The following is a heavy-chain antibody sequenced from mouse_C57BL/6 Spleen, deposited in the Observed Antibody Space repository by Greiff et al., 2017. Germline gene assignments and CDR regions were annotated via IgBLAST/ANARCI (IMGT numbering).Heavy chain of an antibody. V-gene: IGHV1-69*01. CDR3: ARKPTVVATGYFDY. CDR1: GYTFTSYW. D-gene: IGHD1-1*01. CDR2: IDPSDSYT. J-gene: IGHJ2*01. Sequence: QVQLKQPGAELVMPGASVKLSCKASGYTFTSYWMHWVKQRPGQGLEWIGEIDPSDSYTNYNQKFKGKSTLTVDKSSSTAYMQLSSLTSEDSAVYYCARKPTVVATGYFDYWGQGTTLTVSS.